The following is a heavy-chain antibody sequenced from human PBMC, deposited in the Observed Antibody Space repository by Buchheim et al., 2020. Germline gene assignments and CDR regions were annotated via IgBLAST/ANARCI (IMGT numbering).Heavy chain of an antibody. J-gene: IGHJ6*02. V-gene: IGHV4-31*03. Sequence: QVQLQESGPGLVKPSQTLSLTCTVSGGSISSGGYYWSWIRQHPGKGLEWIGYIYYSGSTYYNPSLKSRVTISVDTSKNQFSLKLSSVTAADTAVYYCAGIVGASLGVRVTYYYYYGMDVWGQGTT. CDR2: IYYSGST. D-gene: IGHD1-26*01. CDR3: AGIVGASLGVRVTYYYYYGMDV. CDR1: GGSISSGGYY.